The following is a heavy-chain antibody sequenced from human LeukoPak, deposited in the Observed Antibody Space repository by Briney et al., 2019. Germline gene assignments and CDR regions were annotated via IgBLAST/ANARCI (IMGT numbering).Heavy chain of an antibody. J-gene: IGHJ4*02. D-gene: IGHD3-22*01. CDR1: GFTFSSSA. V-gene: IGHV3-23*01. Sequence: PGGSLRLSCAASGFTFSSSAMSWVRQAPGKGLEWVSAISGSGGNTYYADSVKGRFTISRDNSKNTLYLQVNSLRAEDTAVYYCAKDPQPYYYDSSGTTDYWGQGTLVTVSS. CDR2: ISGSGGNT. CDR3: AKDPQPYYYDSSGTTDY.